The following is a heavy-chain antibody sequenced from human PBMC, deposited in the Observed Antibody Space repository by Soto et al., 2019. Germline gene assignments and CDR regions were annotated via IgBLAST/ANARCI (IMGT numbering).Heavy chain of an antibody. V-gene: IGHV1-18*01. CDR1: GYTFTSYG. D-gene: IGHD6-19*01. CDR3: ARGEAVAGTRAFDI. CDR2: IIPIFGTA. J-gene: IGHJ3*02. Sequence: ASVKVSCKASGYTFTSYGISWVRQAPGQGLEWMGGIIPIFGTANYAQKLQGRVTMTTDTSTSTAYMELRSLRSDDTAVYYCARGEAVAGTRAFDIWGQGTMVTVSS.